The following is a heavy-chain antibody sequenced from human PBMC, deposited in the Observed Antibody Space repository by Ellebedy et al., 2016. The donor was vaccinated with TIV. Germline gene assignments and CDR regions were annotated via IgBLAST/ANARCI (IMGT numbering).Heavy chain of an antibody. J-gene: IGHJ6*02. V-gene: IGHV1-46*01. CDR1: GYTFSNYY. Sequence: ASVKVSXXASGYTFSNYYMHWVRQSPGQGLEWMGVINPSGGSTSYAEKFQDRVTMTRDMSTGTVYMDLSSLRSDDTALYYCARLQVRGVNMGAAHFYGMDVWGQGTTVTVSS. CDR2: INPSGGST. CDR3: ARLQVRGVNMGAAHFYGMDV. D-gene: IGHD3-10*01.